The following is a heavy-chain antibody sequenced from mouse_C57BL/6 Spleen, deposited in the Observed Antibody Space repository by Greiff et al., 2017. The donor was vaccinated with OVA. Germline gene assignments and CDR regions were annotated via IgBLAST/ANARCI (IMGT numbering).Heavy chain of an antibody. CDR1: GYTFTSYW. CDR3: ARGGLLRSDWYFDV. D-gene: IGHD1-1*01. CDR2: IHPNSGST. V-gene: IGHV1-64*01. J-gene: IGHJ1*03. Sequence: QVQLQQPGAELVKPGASVKLSCKASGYTFTSYWMHWVKQRPGQGLEWIGMIHPNSGSTNYNEKLKSKATLTVDKSSSTAYMQLSSLTSEDSAVYYCARGGLLRSDWYFDVWGTGTTVTVSS.